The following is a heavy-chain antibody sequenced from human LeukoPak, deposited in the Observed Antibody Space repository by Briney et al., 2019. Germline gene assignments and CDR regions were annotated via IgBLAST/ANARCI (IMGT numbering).Heavy chain of an antibody. CDR1: GYTFTAFY. V-gene: IGHV1-2*02. Sequence: ASVKVSCKASGYTFTAFYMHWVRQAPGQGLEWMGWINPNSGGTNYAQKFQGRVTMTRDTSITTAYMELSRLTSDDTAVYYCARTRGGYSYGYPGYFQHWGQGTLVTVSS. CDR3: ARTRGGYSYGYPGYFQH. CDR2: INPNSGGT. J-gene: IGHJ1*01. D-gene: IGHD5-18*01.